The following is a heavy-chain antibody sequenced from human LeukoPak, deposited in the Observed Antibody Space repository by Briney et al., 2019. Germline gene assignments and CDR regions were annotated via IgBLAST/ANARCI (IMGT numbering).Heavy chain of an antibody. CDR2: IIPIFGTA. CDR3: ARVRGQFRWVYGMDV. J-gene: IGHJ6*02. Sequence: SVKVSCKASGGTFSSYAISWVRRAPGQGLEWMGGIIPIFGTANYAQKFQGRVTITADESTSTAYMELSSLRSEDTAVYYCARVRGQFRWVYGMDVWGQGTTVTVSS. V-gene: IGHV1-69*13. CDR1: GGTFSSYA. D-gene: IGHD3-10*01.